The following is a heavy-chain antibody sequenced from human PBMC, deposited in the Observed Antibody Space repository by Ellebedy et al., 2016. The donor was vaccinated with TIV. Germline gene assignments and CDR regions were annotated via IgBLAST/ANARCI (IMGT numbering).Heavy chain of an antibody. Sequence: PGGSLRLSCAVSGFTFSSYWMHWARQAPGQGLVWVSRINTDGSSTTYADSVKGRFTISRDNAKNTLYLQMNSLRAEDTAVYYCARAYGGYNPLDYWGQGTLVTVSS. V-gene: IGHV3-74*01. CDR3: ARAYGGYNPLDY. D-gene: IGHD5-12*01. CDR2: INTDGSST. CDR1: GFTFSSYW. J-gene: IGHJ4*02.